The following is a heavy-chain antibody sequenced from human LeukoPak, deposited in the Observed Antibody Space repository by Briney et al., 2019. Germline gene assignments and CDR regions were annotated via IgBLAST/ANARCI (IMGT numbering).Heavy chain of an antibody. J-gene: IGHJ4*02. CDR2: ITSSSTAM. D-gene: IGHD6-19*01. V-gene: IGHV3-48*02. CDR3: ARAMRVAVAGTDY. Sequence: GGSLRLSRVASGFTFSSYRMIWVGQAPGKGLDWVSSITSSSTAMYYGDSLKSRLTISRDNANISLFLRLHSLTEGDTAVYYCARAMRVAVAGTDYWGQGSLVTVSS. CDR1: GFTFSSYR.